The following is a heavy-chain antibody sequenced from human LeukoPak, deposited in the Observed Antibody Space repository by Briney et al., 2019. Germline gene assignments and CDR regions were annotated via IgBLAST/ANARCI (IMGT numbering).Heavy chain of an antibody. CDR1: GFTFSSHA. Sequence: GGSLRLPCAASGFTFSSHAMSWVRQAPGKGLEWVSSIVGTGVSRDYADSVKGRFTVSRDNSNNTMYLQMNSLRAEDTAVYYCAKTPENYRGAGDYWGQGTLVTVSS. V-gene: IGHV3-23*01. CDR3: AKTPENYRGAGDY. CDR2: IVGTGVSR. J-gene: IGHJ4*02. D-gene: IGHD1-7*01.